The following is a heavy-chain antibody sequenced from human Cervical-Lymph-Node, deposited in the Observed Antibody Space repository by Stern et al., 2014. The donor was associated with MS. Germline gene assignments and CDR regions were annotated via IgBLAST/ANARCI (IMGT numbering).Heavy chain of an antibody. Sequence: QVQLVESGSEVTKPGSSVNVTCKASGGTFRNFAVNWVRQAPGQGLEWVGGIIPVFGTPTYAQKFQGRLTIISDESTNTVYMELSSLTTDDTATYFCASALPATRRGYKGMNVWGQGTTIAVSS. J-gene: IGHJ6*02. CDR3: ASALPATRRGYKGMNV. CDR2: IIPVFGTP. D-gene: IGHD2-2*01. CDR1: GGTFRNFA. V-gene: IGHV1-69*01.